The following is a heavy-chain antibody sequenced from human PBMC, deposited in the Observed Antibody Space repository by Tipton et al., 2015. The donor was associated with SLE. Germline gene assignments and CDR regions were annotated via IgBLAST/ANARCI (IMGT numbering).Heavy chain of an antibody. CDR1: GFTFSDYY. Sequence: SLRLSCAASGFTFSDYYMSWIRQAPGKGLEWVSYISATSTYTNYADSVKGRVTISRDNAKNSLYLQMNSLRAEDTAVYYCAKKESYGDYVYYYYFIDVWGNGTPVTLSS. D-gene: IGHD4-17*01. CDR2: ISATSTYT. V-gene: IGHV3-11*03. J-gene: IGHJ6*03. CDR3: AKKESYGDYVYYYYFIDV.